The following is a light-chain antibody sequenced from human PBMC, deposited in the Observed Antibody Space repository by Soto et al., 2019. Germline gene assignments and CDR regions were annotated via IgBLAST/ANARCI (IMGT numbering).Light chain of an antibody. CDR2: GAS. CDR1: QSLSSN. J-gene: IGKJ1*01. Sequence: EIVMTQSPATLSASLGERATLSCRASQSLSSNLAWYQQRPGQAPRLLIFGASTRATGIPGRFSGSGSGAEFTLTISSLQSEDFAVYYCQQYNKGWTFGQGTKLEI. V-gene: IGKV3-15*01. CDR3: QQYNKGWT.